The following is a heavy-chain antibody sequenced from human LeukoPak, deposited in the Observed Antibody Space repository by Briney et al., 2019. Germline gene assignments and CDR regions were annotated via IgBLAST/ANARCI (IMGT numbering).Heavy chain of an antibody. J-gene: IGHJ6*02. CDR2: INPNSGGT. CDR3: AWVVVAATIYGMDV. D-gene: IGHD2-15*01. Sequence: ASVKVSCKASGYTLTGYYMHWVRQAPGQGLEWMGWINPNSGGTNYAQKFQGRVTMTRDTSISTAYMELSRLRSDDTAVYYCAWVVVAATIYGMDVWGQGTTVTVSS. CDR1: GYTLTGYY. V-gene: IGHV1-2*02.